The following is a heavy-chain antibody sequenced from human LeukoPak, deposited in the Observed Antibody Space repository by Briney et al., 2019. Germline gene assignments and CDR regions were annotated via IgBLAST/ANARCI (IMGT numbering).Heavy chain of an antibody. CDR2: ISGSGGST. CDR3: AKVHVPSSIAALPGDY. CDR1: GFTFSSYA. D-gene: IGHD6-6*01. Sequence: GGSLRLPCAASGFTFSSYAMSWVRQAPGKGLEWVSAISGSGGSTYYADSVKGRFTISRDNSKNTLYLQMNSLRAEDTAVYYCAKVHVPSSIAALPGDYWGQGTLVTVSS. J-gene: IGHJ4*02. V-gene: IGHV3-23*01.